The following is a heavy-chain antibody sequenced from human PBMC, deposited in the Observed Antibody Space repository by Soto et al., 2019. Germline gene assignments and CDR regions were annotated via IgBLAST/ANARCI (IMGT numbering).Heavy chain of an antibody. CDR3: ARQGRREAIYGMDV. CDR1: GGFISSSSSY. Sequence: SETLSVTCTVSGGFISSSSSYWGWIRQAPGKGLEWIGTVYYSGYAYYNPSLKSRLTISVDTSKNQFSLNVGSVTAADTAVYYCARQGRREAIYGMDVWGQGTTVTVSS. J-gene: IGHJ6*02. V-gene: IGHV4-39*01. CDR2: VYYSGYA.